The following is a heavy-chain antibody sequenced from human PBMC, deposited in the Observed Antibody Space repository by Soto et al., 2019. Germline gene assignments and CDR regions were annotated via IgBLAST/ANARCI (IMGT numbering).Heavy chain of an antibody. CDR3: AGTSAVELRFDY. CDR2: IWYDGSNK. D-gene: IGHD2-2*01. CDR1: GFTFSNYG. J-gene: IGHJ4*02. Sequence: GGSLRLSCAASGFTFSNYGMHWVRQAPGKGLEWVAVIWYDGSNKYYADSVKGRFTISRDNSKNTLYLQMNSLRAEDTAVYYCAGTSAVELRFDYWGQGTLVTVSS. V-gene: IGHV3-33*03.